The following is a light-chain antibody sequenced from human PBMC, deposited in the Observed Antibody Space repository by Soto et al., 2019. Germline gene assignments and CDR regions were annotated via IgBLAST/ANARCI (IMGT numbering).Light chain of an antibody. CDR2: DVS. CDR3: CSYAGSYTLWV. Sequence: QSALTQPRSVSGSPGQSVTISCTGTSSDVGGYNYVSWYQQHPGKAPKLMIYDVSKRPSGVPDRFSGSKSGNTASLTISGLQAEDEADYYCCSYAGSYTLWVFGGGTKVTAL. CDR1: SSDVGGYNY. V-gene: IGLV2-11*01. J-gene: IGLJ3*02.